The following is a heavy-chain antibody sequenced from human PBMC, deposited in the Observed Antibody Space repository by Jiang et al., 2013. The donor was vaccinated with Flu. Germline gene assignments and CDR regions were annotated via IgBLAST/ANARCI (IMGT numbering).Heavy chain of an antibody. CDR2: IRSKANSYAT. Sequence: VQLLESGGGLVQPGGSLKLSCAASGFTFSGSAMHWVRQASGKGLEWVGRIRSKANSYATAYAASVKGRFTISRDDSKNTAYLQMNSLKTEDTAVYYCTRPKFGELYYYYGMDVWGQGTTVTVSS. CDR3: TRPKFGELYYYYGMDV. D-gene: IGHD3-10*01. V-gene: IGHV3-73*01. CDR1: GFTFSGSA. J-gene: IGHJ6*02.